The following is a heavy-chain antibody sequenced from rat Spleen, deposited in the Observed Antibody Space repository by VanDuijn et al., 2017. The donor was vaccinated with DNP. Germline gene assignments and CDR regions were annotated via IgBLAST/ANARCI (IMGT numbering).Heavy chain of an antibody. V-gene: IGHV5-20*01. CDR3: ARDRTLRVAAIMDA. CDR2: ITSTGGAT. Sequence: EVHLVESGGGLVQPGRSLKLSCAASGFTFSDYYMAWIRQVPGKGLEWVASITSTGGATYYPDPVKGRFTISRDNAKSSLYLQMNSLKSEDTATYYCARDRTLRVAAIMDAWGQGTSVTVSS. J-gene: IGHJ4*01. D-gene: IGHD1-2*01. CDR1: GFTFSDYY.